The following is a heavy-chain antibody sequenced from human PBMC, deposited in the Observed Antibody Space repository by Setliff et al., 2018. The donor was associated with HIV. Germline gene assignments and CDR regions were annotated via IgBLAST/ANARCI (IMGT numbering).Heavy chain of an antibody. CDR2: ISYTGST. Sequence: PSETLSLTCTVSGGSISNYYWSWLRQPPGKGLEWIGYISYTGSTNYNPSLQSRVTISVDTSKNQFFLNLTSVTAADTAVYYCARAEDTAMDDYYYMDVWGRGTTVTVSS. CDR3: ARAEDTAMDDYYYMDV. J-gene: IGHJ6*03. D-gene: IGHD5-18*01. V-gene: IGHV4-59*12. CDR1: GGSISNYY.